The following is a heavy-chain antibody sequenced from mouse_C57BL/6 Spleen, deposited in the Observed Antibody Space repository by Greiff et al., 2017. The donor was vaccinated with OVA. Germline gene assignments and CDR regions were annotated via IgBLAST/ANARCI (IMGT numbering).Heavy chain of an antibody. CDR3: ARGDCDYDRTPGY. CDR2: ILPGSGNT. J-gene: IGHJ2*01. V-gene: IGHV1-9*01. Sequence: QVQLQQSGAELMKPGASVKLSCKASGYTFTGYWIEWVKQRPGHGLEWIGEILPGSGNTNYNEKFKGTATFTADTSSNTAYMQLSSLTTEDSAIYYCARGDCDYDRTPGYWGQGTTLTVSS. CDR1: GYTFTGYW. D-gene: IGHD2-4*01.